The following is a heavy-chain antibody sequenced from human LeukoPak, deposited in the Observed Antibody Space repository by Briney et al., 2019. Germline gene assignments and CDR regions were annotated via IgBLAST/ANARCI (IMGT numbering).Heavy chain of an antibody. J-gene: IGHJ4*02. CDR1: GYTFTSYD. CDR3: ARRSQSSRPSMIVVVTKAYYFDY. V-gene: IGHV1-8*01. CDR2: MNPNSGNT. D-gene: IGHD3-22*01. Sequence: ASVKVSFKASGYTFTSYDINWERQATGQGLEWMGWMNPNSGNTGYAQTFQGRVTMTMNTSISTAYMELSSLRSEDTAVYYCARRSQSSRPSMIVVVTKAYYFDYWGQGTLVTVSS.